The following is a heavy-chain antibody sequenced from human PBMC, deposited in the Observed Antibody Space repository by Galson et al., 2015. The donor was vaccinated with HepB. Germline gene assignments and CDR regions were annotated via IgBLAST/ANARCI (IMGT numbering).Heavy chain of an antibody. V-gene: IGHV3-15*04. D-gene: IGHD3-16*01. CDR1: GFTFSNAW. Sequence: SLRLSCAASGFTFSNAWMSWVRQAPGKGLEWVGRIESKTDGGTTDYAAPVKGRSTISRDDSKNTLYLQMNSLKTEDTAVYYCTTWAEGAFDIWGQGTMVTVSS. CDR2: IESKTDGGTT. CDR3: TTWAEGAFDI. J-gene: IGHJ3*02.